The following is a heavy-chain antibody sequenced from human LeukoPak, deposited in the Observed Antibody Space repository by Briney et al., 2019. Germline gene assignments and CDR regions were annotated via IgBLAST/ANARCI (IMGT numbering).Heavy chain of an antibody. D-gene: IGHD1-26*01. J-gene: IGHJ4*02. CDR1: GFTFSDYY. CDR3: AREERIVGAAFDY. Sequence: GGSLRLSCAASGFTFSDYYMSWIRQAPGKGLEWVSYISSSGSTIYYADSVKGRFTISSDNAKNSLYLQMNSLRAEDTAVYYCAREERIVGAAFDYWGQGTLVTVSS. V-gene: IGHV3-11*01. CDR2: ISSSGSTI.